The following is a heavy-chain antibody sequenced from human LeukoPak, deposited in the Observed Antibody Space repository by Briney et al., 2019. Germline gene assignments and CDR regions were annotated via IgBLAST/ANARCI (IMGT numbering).Heavy chain of an antibody. CDR2: ISWNSGSI. CDR1: GFTFDDYA. CDR3: ARLGAAADNFDY. V-gene: IGHV3-9*01. J-gene: IGHJ4*02. D-gene: IGHD6-13*01. Sequence: GGSLRLSCAASGFTFDDYAMHWVRQAPGKGLEWVSGISWNSGSIGYADSVKGRFTISRDNAKNSLYLQMNSLRAEDTAVYYCARLGAAADNFDYWGQGTLVTVSS.